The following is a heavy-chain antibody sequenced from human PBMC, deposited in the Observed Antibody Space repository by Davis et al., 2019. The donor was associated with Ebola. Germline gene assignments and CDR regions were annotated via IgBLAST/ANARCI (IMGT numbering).Heavy chain of an antibody. CDR2: TYPSETDT. Sequence: GESLKISCKASGYIFTNFWVAWVRQVPGGGLEWMGITYPSETDTRYSPSFQGQVTISADKSTNTAYLQWNSLKVSDTAVYYCARHPGQSPFDVWGQGTRVTVSS. J-gene: IGHJ3*01. CDR1: GYIFTNFW. V-gene: IGHV5-51*01. CDR3: ARHPGQSPFDV.